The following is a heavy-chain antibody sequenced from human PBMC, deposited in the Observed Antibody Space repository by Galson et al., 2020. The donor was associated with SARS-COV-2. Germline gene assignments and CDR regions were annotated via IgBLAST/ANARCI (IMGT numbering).Heavy chain of an antibody. J-gene: IGHJ4*02. D-gene: IGHD3-16*01. CDR3: AKDGQGGLGYFDY. CDR1: GFTFSSYG. CDR2: ISYDGSNK. V-gene: IGHV3-30*18. Sequence: GGSLRLSCAASGFTFSSYGMHWVRQAPGKGLEWVAVISYDGSNKYYADSVKGRFTISRDNSKNTLYLQMNSLRAEDTAVYYCAKDGQGGLGYFDYWGQGTLVTVSS.